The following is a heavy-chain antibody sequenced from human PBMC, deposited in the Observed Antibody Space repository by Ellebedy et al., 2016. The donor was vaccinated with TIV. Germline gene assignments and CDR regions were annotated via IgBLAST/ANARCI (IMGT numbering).Heavy chain of an antibody. J-gene: IGHJ4*02. CDR3: RVSGRVTRSAVIPDF. V-gene: IGHV3-7*01. CDR2: IKQDGSEK. CDR1: GFNFSNYW. D-gene: IGHD3/OR15-3a*01. Sequence: GESLKISCAASGFNFSNYWMSWVRQAPGKGLEWVANIKQDGSEKYYLDSGKGRFTISRDNGKHALYLQMDSLRAEYTAVYYCRVSGRVTRSAVIPDFWGQGTRVIVSS.